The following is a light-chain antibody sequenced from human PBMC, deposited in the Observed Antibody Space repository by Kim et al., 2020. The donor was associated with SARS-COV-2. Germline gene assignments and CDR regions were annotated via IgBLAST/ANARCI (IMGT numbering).Light chain of an antibody. CDR2: GAS. CDR1: QSVTSSY. J-gene: IGKJ4*01. V-gene: IGKV3-20*01. Sequence: EIVLTQSPGTLSLSPGERATLSCGASQSVTSSYLAWYQQKPGQAPRLLIYGASSATGTPDRFSGSGSGTDFTLTISRLEPEDFAVYYCQQYGSSLTFGGGTKVDIK. CDR3: QQYGSSLT.